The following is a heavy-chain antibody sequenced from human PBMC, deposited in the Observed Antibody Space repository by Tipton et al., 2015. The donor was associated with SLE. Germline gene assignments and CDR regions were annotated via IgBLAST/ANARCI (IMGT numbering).Heavy chain of an antibody. CDR2: IYATGIT. CDR3: ARDKNGDYYDY. J-gene: IGHJ4*02. Sequence: TLSLTCTVSGGSISSGSYYWSWIRQPAGNGLEWIGHIYATGITNYNPSLKSRVTISVDTSKNQFSLKLSSVTAADTAVYYCARDKNGDYYDYWGQGTLVTVSS. D-gene: IGHD4-17*01. CDR1: GGSISSGSYY. V-gene: IGHV4-61*09.